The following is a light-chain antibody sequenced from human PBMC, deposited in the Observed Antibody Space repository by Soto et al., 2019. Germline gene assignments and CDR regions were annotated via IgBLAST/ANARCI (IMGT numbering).Light chain of an antibody. J-gene: IGLJ1*01. V-gene: IGLV1-40*01. CDR3: QSYDRSLSGKV. CDR1: SSNIGAGYD. CDR2: GNI. Sequence: QSVLTQPPSVSGAPGQRGTISCTGSSSNIGAGYDVHWYQHLPGTAPQLLIYGNINRPSGVPDRFSGSRSGTSASLAISGLQAEDEADYYCQSYDRSLSGKVFGTGTKLTVL.